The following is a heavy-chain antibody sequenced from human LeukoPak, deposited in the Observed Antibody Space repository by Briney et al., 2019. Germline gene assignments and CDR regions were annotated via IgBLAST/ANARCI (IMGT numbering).Heavy chain of an antibody. CDR3: ARGGGGDYFGY. Sequence: ASVKVSCKASGYTFTSYGISWVRQAPGQGLEWMGWISAYSANANYVQKLRGRVTMTTDTSTSTAYMELRSLRSDDTAVYYCARGGGGDYFGYWGQGTLVTVSS. J-gene: IGHJ4*02. CDR1: GYTFTSYG. D-gene: IGHD2-21*01. V-gene: IGHV1-18*01. CDR2: ISAYSANA.